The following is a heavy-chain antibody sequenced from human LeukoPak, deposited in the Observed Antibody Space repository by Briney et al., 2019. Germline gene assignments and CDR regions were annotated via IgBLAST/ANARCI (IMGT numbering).Heavy chain of an antibody. D-gene: IGHD3-10*01. J-gene: IGHJ4*02. Sequence: SVKVSCKASGGTFSSYTISWVRQAPGQGLEWMGRIIPILGIANYAQKFQGRVTITADKFTSTAYMELSSLRSEDTAVYYCARGDYGSGSYLQDYWGQGTLVTVSS. CDR2: IIPILGIA. V-gene: IGHV1-69*02. CDR3: ARGDYGSGSYLQDY. CDR1: GGTFSSYT.